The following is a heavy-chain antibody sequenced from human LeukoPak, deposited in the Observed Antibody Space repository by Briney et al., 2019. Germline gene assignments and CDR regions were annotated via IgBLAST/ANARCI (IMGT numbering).Heavy chain of an antibody. J-gene: IGHJ6*02. CDR2: ISSSSSYI. V-gene: IGHV3-21*01. CDR1: AFSWGSDS. Sequence: DGPLRRACAGCAFSWGSDSMNGVGEAPRKRLEWFSSISSSSSYIYYADSVNGRFTISRDNAKNSLYLQMNSLRAEDTAVYYCAREPGYCSSTSCYYYGMDVWGQGTTVTVSS. CDR3: AREPGYCSSTSCYYYGMDV. D-gene: IGHD2-2*01.